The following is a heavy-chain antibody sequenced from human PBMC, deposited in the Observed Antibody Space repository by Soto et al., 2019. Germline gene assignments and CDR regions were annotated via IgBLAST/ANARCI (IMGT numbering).Heavy chain of an antibody. J-gene: IGHJ4*02. CDR2: ISSSGSAL. Sequence: PGGSLRLSCAASGFPFSDYYMTWIRRAPGKGLEWVSYISSSGSALQYADSVKGRFTISRDNARNSVFLQMNSLKTEDTAVYYCTTDDPINKNWGQGTLVTVSS. CDR1: GFPFSDYY. CDR3: TTDDPINKN. V-gene: IGHV3-11*01.